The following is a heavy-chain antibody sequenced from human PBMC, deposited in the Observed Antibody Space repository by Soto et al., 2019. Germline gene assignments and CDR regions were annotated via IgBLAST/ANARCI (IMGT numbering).Heavy chain of an antibody. CDR2: INPNSGDM. V-gene: IGHV1-2*02. Sequence: ASVKVSCKASGYSFTAYYIHWVRQAPGQGLEWMGWINPNSGDMTYAQKFQGRVTMTRDTSISTTYMELRRLRSDDTAVYFCARQLAYCGGHCSPEPIHYPGQAPVVTVSS. J-gene: IGHJ4*02. D-gene: IGHD2-21*02. CDR1: GYSFTAYY. CDR3: ARQLAYCGGHCSPEPIHY.